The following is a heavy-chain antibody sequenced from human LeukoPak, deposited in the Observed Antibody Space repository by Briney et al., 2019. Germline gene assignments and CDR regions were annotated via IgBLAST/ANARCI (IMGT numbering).Heavy chain of an antibody. Sequence: PGGSLRLSCAASGFTFSSYAVSWVRQAPGKGLEWVSAISGSGVSTYYADSVKGRFTISSDNSKNTLYLQMNSLRAEDTAVYYCAKDRLCYYGSGSYDYWGQGTLVTVSS. D-gene: IGHD3-10*01. CDR2: ISGSGVST. V-gene: IGHV3-23*01. CDR3: AKDRLCYYGSGSYDY. CDR1: GFTFSSYA. J-gene: IGHJ4*02.